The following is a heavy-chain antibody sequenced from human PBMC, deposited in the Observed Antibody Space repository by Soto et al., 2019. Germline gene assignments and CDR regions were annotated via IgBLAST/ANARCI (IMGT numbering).Heavy chain of an antibody. CDR3: ARVWGGAFDI. CDR2: IYSNGFT. Sequence: SETLPLTCIVSGDSVSSGGYYWSWIRQHPGKGLEWIGYIYSNGFTYYNPSLESRVTISLDTSKNQFSLKLTSVTAADTAVYYCARVWGGAFDIWGQGTMVTVSS. CDR1: GDSVSSGGYY. D-gene: IGHD3-10*01. J-gene: IGHJ3*02. V-gene: IGHV4-31*03.